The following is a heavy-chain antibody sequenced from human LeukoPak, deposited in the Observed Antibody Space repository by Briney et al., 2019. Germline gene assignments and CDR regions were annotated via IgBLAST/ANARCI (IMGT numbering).Heavy chain of an antibody. CDR3: AKDLDIVVVPAALFDY. Sequence: GGSLRLSCAASGFTFSSYVMSWVRQAPGKGLEWVSAISGSGGSTHYADSVKGRFTISRDNSKNTLYLQMNSLRAEVTAVYYCAKDLDIVVVPAALFDYWGQGTLVTVSS. D-gene: IGHD2-2*01. V-gene: IGHV3-23*01. J-gene: IGHJ4*02. CDR1: GFTFSSYV. CDR2: ISGSGGST.